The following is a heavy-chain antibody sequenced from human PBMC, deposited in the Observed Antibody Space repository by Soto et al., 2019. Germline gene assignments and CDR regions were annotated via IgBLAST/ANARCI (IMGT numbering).Heavy chain of an antibody. V-gene: IGHV4-59*01. CDR3: ARDYGDYQFDY. CDR1: GDSISRNY. CDR2: IYNSGST. Sequence: PSETLSLTCSVSGDSISRNYWSWIRRPPGERLEWIGYIYNSGSTNYNPSLNRRASMSVDTSKNQFSLKVRSVTAADTAVYYCARDYGDYQFDYWGQGTLVTVSS. J-gene: IGHJ4*02. D-gene: IGHD4-17*01.